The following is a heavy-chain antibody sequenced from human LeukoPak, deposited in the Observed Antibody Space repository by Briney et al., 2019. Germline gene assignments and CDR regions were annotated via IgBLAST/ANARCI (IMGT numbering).Heavy chain of an antibody. D-gene: IGHD3-10*01. CDR1: GGSFSGYY. Sequence: PSETLSLTCAVYGGSFSGYYWSWIRQPPGKGLEWIGEINHSGATNYNPSLKSRVTMSLDTSKNQFSLKLTSVAAADTAVYYCAGGATPGVFWGQGTLVTVSS. J-gene: IGHJ4*02. CDR3: AGGATPGVF. CDR2: INHSGAT. V-gene: IGHV4-34*01.